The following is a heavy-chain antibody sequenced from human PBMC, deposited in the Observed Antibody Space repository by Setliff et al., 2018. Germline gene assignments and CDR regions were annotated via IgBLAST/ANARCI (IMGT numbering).Heavy chain of an antibody. J-gene: IGHJ2*01. Sequence: PGGSLRLSCAASGFTFRSYEMNWVRQTPGKGLEWVSYINSGGSKVYYADSVKGRLTISRDNAKNSLYLQMNSLRAEDTALYYCARRTPYSTWYFDLWGRGTLVTVSS. CDR3: ARRTPYSTWYFDL. CDR2: INSGGSKV. CDR1: GFTFRSYE. D-gene: IGHD2-21*01. V-gene: IGHV3-48*03.